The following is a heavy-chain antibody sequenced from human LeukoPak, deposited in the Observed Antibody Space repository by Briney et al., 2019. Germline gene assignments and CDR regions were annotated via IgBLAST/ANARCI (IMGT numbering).Heavy chain of an antibody. Sequence: SETLSLTCTVSGVSISSSSYYWGWIRQPPGKGLEWIGSIYYSGSTYYKPSLKSRVTIFGDTSKNQFSLKLRSVTAADTAVYYCAKSLTYDSSGPFDYWGQGTLVTVSS. CDR1: GVSISSSSYY. D-gene: IGHD3-22*01. V-gene: IGHV4-39*01. CDR2: IYYSGST. CDR3: AKSLTYDSSGPFDY. J-gene: IGHJ4*02.